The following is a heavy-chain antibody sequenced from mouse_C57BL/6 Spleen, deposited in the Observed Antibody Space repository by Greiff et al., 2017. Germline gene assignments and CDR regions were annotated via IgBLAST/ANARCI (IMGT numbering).Heavy chain of an antibody. CDR3: ARHERVWIAMDY. D-gene: IGHD2-10*02. CDR2: FYPGSGSI. Sequence: QVHVKQSGAELVKPGASVKLSCKASGYTFTEYTIHWVKQRSGQGLEWIGWFYPGSGSIKYNEKFKDKATLTADKSSSTVYMERSRLTSEDSAVYFCARHERVWIAMDYWGQGTSVTVSS. CDR1: GYTFTEYT. J-gene: IGHJ4*01. V-gene: IGHV1-62-2*01.